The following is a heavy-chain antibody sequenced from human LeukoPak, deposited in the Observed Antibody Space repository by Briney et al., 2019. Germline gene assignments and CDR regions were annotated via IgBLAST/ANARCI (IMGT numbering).Heavy chain of an antibody. J-gene: IGHJ6*02. CDR3: ARICGGDCYYPYYYYGMDV. CDR2: IYYSGST. D-gene: IGHD2-21*02. V-gene: IGHV4-39*01. Sequence: SETLSLTCTVSGGSISSSSYYWGWIRQPPGKGLEWIGSIYYSGSTYYNPSLKSRVTISVDTSKNQFSLKLSSVTAADTAVYYCARICGGDCYYPYYYYGMDVWGQGTTVTVSS. CDR1: GGSISSSSYY.